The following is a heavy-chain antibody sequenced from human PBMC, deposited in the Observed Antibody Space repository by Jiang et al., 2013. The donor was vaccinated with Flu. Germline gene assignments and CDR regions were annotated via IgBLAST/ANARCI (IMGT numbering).Heavy chain of an antibody. J-gene: IGHJ6*04. CDR2: ISSSSSYI. Sequence: VQLLESGGGLVKPGGSLRLSCAASGFTFSSYSMNWVRQAPGKGLEWVSSISSSSSYIYYADSVKGRFTISRDNAKNSLYLQMNSLRAEDTAVYYCARDRRSYYYYGMDVWGKGTTVTVSS. V-gene: IGHV3-21*01. CDR3: ARDRRSYYYYGMDV. CDR1: GFTFSSYS.